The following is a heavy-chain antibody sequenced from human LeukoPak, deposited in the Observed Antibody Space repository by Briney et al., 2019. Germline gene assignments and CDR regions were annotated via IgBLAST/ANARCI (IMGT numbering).Heavy chain of an antibody. CDR1: GGSISEDS. D-gene: IGHD1-26*01. CDR3: ARGISGSLGAFDI. J-gene: IGHJ3*02. CDR2: ILVSGTT. Sequence: SETLSLTCTVSGGSISEDSWTWIRQPAGKGLEWIGRILVSGTTNYNASLKIRVTLSIDTSKNLLSLKLTSLTAADTAVYYCARGISGSLGAFDIWGRGTMVTVSS. V-gene: IGHV4-4*07.